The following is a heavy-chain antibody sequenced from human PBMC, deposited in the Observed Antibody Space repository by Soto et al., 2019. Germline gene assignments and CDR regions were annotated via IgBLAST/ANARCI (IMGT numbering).Heavy chain of an antibody. CDR1: GFTFSSYA. V-gene: IGHV3-30-3*01. CDR2: ISYDGSNK. CDR3: ARDPYYYDSSGYRDAFDI. D-gene: IGHD3-22*01. J-gene: IGHJ3*02. Sequence: QVQLVESGGGVVQPGRSLRLSCAASGFTFSSYAMHWVRQAPGKGLEWVAVISYDGSNKYYADSVKGRFTISRDNSKNTLYLQMNSLRAEDTAVYYCARDPYYYDSSGYRDAFDIWGQGTMVTVSS.